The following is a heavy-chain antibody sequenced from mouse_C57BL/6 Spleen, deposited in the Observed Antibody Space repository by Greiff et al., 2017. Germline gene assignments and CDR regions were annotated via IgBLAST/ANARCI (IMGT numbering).Heavy chain of an antibody. Sequence: VQLKESGGGLVKPGGSLKLSCAASGFTFSSYAMSWVRQTPEKRLEWVATISDGGSYTYYPDNVKGRFTISRDNAKNNLYLQMSHLKSEDTAMYYCARVDNRLYAMDYWGQGTSVTVSS. CDR3: ARVDNRLYAMDY. J-gene: IGHJ4*01. D-gene: IGHD3-2*02. CDR1: GFTFSSYA. CDR2: ISDGGSYT. V-gene: IGHV5-4*01.